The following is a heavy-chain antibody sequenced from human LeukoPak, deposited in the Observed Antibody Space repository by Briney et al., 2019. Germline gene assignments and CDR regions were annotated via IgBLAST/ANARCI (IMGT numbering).Heavy chain of an antibody. CDR2: IRYDGSNK. CDR1: GFTFSSYG. CDR3: ARWLVRLRSFDY. J-gene: IGHJ4*02. Sequence: GGSLRLSCAASGFTFSSYGMHWVRQAPGKGLEWVAFIRYDGSNKYYADSVKGRFTISRDNAKNSLYLQMNSLRAEDTAVYYCARWLVRLRSFDYWGQGTLVTVSS. D-gene: IGHD6-6*01. V-gene: IGHV3-30*02.